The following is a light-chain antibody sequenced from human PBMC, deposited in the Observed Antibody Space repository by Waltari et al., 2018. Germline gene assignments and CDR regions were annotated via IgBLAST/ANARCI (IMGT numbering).Light chain of an antibody. J-gene: IGLJ3*02. Sequence: SYELTQPPSVSVSPGQTARITCSGDASPKKYAFWDQQKSGQAPVLVISGHSKRPSGIPEGFYASSSGTMATLTVSGAQVEDEADYYCYSADSSSSKWVFGGGTKLTVV. V-gene: IGLV3-10*01. CDR1: ASPKKY. CDR2: GHS. CDR3: YSADSSSSKWV.